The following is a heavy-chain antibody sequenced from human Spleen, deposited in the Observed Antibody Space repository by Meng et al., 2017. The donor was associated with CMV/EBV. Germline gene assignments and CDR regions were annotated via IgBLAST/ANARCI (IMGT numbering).Heavy chain of an antibody. CDR1: GYTFTSYG. CDR2: IFPIIGLT. V-gene: IGHV1-69*10. CDR3: ARPDSSGYYHPFDH. Sequence: SVKVSCKASGYTFTSYGINWVRQAPGHGLEWMGGIFPIIGLTNYAQKFQGRVTITADKSTSTAYMDLRSLRSEDTAVYYCARPDSSGYYHPFDHWGQGTLVTVSS. D-gene: IGHD3-22*01. J-gene: IGHJ4*02.